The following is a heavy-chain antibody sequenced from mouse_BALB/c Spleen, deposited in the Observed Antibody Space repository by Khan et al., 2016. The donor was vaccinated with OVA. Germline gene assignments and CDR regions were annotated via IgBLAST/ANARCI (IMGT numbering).Heavy chain of an antibody. J-gene: IGHJ3*01. CDR1: GYSFTDYY. Sequence: VQLQQSGPELMKPGASVKISCKASGYSFTDYYIHWVKQSHGQSLEWIGYIDPFNGSTNFNQKFKGTATLTVDKSSSTAYMHLNSLTSEDSAVYYWTRVGTTGWFAYWGQGTLVTVSA. V-gene: IGHV1S135*01. CDR2: IDPFNGST. CDR3: TRVGTTGWFAY. D-gene: IGHD2-13*01.